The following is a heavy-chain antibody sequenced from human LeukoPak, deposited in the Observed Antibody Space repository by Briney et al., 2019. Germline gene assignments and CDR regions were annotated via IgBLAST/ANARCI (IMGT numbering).Heavy chain of an antibody. V-gene: IGHV3-23*01. D-gene: IGHD2-2*01. CDR2: ISGSGGST. CDR1: GFTFSSYA. J-gene: IGHJ5*02. Sequence: PGRSLRLSCAASGFTFSSYAMSWVRQAPGKGLEWVSAISGSGGSTYYADSVKGRFTISRDNSKNTLYLQMNSLRAEDTAVYYCANAGEDIVVVPVGEINWFDPWGQGTLVTVSS. CDR3: ANAGEDIVVVPVGEINWFDP.